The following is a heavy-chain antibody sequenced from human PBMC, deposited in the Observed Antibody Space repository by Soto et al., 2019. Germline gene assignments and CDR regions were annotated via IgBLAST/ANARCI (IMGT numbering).Heavy chain of an antibody. Sequence: SVKVSCKASGGTFSTHAIIWVRQAPGHGLEWMGGIIPISGTTYYTQKFQGRATITADEPTSTAFMELSSLKSDDTAVFYCARGYCSGGNCYSGMDVWGQGTMVTVSS. J-gene: IGHJ6*02. V-gene: IGHV1-69*13. CDR2: IIPISGTT. CDR3: ARGYCSGGNCYSGMDV. CDR1: GGTFSTHA. D-gene: IGHD2-15*01.